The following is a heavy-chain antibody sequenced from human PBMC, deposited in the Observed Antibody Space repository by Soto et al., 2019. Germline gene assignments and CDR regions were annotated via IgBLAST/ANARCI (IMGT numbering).Heavy chain of an antibody. CDR2: INAGNGNT. CDR3: ARRRYGSGSYTFDP. D-gene: IGHD3-10*01. J-gene: IGHJ5*02. CDR1: GYTFTSYC. V-gene: IGHV1-3*01. Sequence: QVQLVQSGAEVKKPGASVKVSCKASGYTFTSYCMHLVRQAPGQRLEWMGWINAGNGNTKYSQKFQGRVTINRDTSASTAYMELSSLRAEDTAVYYCARRRYGSGSYTFDPWGQGTRVTVSS.